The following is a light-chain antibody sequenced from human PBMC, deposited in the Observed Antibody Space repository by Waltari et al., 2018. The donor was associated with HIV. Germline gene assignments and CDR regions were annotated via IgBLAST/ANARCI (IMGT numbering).Light chain of an antibody. Sequence: DIQMTQSPSSLSASVGDKVTLTFRASHNINNYLNWYQQKPGKAPKLLIYATSTLQSGVPSRFSASGSGTDFTLTISSLQPEDFATYYCQQSYSTPRTFGQGTKVEIK. J-gene: IGKJ1*01. CDR1: HNINNY. V-gene: IGKV1-39*01. CDR3: QQSYSTPRT. CDR2: ATS.